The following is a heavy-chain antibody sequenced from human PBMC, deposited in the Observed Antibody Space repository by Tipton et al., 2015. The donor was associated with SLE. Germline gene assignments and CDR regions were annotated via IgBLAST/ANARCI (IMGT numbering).Heavy chain of an antibody. J-gene: IGHJ4*02. V-gene: IGHV4-34*01. D-gene: IGHD4/OR15-4a*01. CDR1: GGSFSGYY. CDR2: INHSGST. Sequence: TLSLTCAVYGGSFSGYYWNWIRQPPGKGLEWIGEINHSGSTNYNPSLKSRVTISVDTSKNQFSLKLTSVTAADTAVYYCARIRTMVPYYWGQGTLVTVSS. CDR3: ARIRTMVPYY.